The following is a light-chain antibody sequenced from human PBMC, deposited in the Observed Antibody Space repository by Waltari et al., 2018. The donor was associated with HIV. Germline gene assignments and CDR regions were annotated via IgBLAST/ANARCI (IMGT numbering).Light chain of an antibody. Sequence: QSVVTQEPSLTVSPGWTVTLTCAPSTGDVTSDPFPYCFQQKPGQAPTTLIDDTSNKHSWTPARFSGSLLGGKAALILSGAQAEDEAVYYCLLSYVDPRPYWLFGGGTKLTVL. CDR2: DTS. V-gene: IGLV7-46*01. CDR3: LLSYVDPRPYWL. J-gene: IGLJ3*02. CDR1: TGDVTSDPF.